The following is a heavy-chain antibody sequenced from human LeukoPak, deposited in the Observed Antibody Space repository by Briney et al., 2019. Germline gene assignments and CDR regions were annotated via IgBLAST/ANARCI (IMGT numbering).Heavy chain of an antibody. Sequence: ASVKVSCKASGGTFSSYAISWMRQAPGQGLEWMGGIIPIFGTANYAQKFQGRVTITADESTSTAYMELSSLRSEDTAVYYCASPLAYCGGDCYHLFDYWGQGTLVTVSS. V-gene: IGHV1-69*13. J-gene: IGHJ4*02. CDR3: ASPLAYCGGDCYHLFDY. CDR1: GGTFSSYA. CDR2: IIPIFGTA. D-gene: IGHD2-21*02.